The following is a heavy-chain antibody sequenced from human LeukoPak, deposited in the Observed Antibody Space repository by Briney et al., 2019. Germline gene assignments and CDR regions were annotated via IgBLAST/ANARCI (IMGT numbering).Heavy chain of an antibody. CDR2: ISSSSSYI. CDR3: ASPGVLGTHYFDY. J-gene: IGHJ4*02. D-gene: IGHD1-1*01. V-gene: IGHV3-21*01. Sequence: GESLRLSCAASGFTFSSYSMNWVRQAPGKGLEWVSSISSSSSYIYYADSVKGRFTISRDNAKNSLYLQMNSLRAEDTAVYYCASPGVLGTHYFDYWGQGTLVTVSS. CDR1: GFTFSSYS.